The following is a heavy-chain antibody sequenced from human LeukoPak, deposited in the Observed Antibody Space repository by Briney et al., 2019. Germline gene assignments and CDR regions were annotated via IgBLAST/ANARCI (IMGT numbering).Heavy chain of an antibody. CDR1: GFTFSSYA. CDR2: ISGSGGST. D-gene: IGHD6-19*01. J-gene: IGHJ4*02. V-gene: IGHV3-23*01. CDR3: AKDLDRSGWEKLCYFDY. Sequence: GGSLRLSCAASGFTFSSYAMSWVRQAPGKGLEWVSAISGSGGSTYYADSVKGRFTISRDNSKNTLYLQMNSLRAEDTAVYYCAKDLDRSGWEKLCYFDYWGQGTLVTVSS.